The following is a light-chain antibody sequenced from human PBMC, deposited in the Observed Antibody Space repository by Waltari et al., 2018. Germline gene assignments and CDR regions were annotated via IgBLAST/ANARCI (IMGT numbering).Light chain of an antibody. V-gene: IGKV1-39*01. CDR2: AVS. J-gene: IGKJ1*01. Sequence: DIQMTQSPSSLSASVGDRVTITCRASQTISTFLNWYQQKPGKAPNLLIYAVSTLQSGGGPSGFRGSGSGTNFTLTIRSLQPEDFATYYCQQTYSFPGTFGQGTKVEI. CDR3: QQTYSFPGT. CDR1: QTISTF.